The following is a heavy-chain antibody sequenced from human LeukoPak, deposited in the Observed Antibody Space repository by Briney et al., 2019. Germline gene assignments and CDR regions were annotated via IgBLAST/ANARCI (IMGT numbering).Heavy chain of an antibody. J-gene: IGHJ3*02. Sequence: ASVKVSCKASGYTFTGYYMHWVRQAPGQGLEWMGWINPNSGGTNYAQKFQGRVTMTRDTSISTAYMELSRLRSDDTAVYYCARGVRDGYCSGGSCSVAFDIWGQGTMVTVSS. CDR2: INPNSGGT. CDR1: GYTFTGYY. D-gene: IGHD2-15*01. V-gene: IGHV1-2*02. CDR3: ARGVRDGYCSGGSCSVAFDI.